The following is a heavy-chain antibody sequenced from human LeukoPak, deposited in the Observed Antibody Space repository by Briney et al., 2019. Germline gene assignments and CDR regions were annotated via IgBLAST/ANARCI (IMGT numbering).Heavy chain of an antibody. V-gene: IGHV4-61*01. J-gene: IGHJ4*02. CDR3: ARESRDGYNYLDY. CDR1: GGSVSSGSYY. Sequence: PSETLSLTCTVSGGSVSSGSYYWSWIRQPPGKGLGWIGYIYYSGSTNYNPPLKSRVTISVDTSKNQFSLKLSSVTAADTAVYYCARESRDGYNYLDYWGQGTLVTVSS. D-gene: IGHD5-24*01. CDR2: IYYSGST.